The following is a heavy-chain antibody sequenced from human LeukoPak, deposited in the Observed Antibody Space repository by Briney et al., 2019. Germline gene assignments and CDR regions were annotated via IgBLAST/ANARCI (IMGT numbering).Heavy chain of an antibody. CDR2: MSPSSGNT. D-gene: IGHD7-27*01. Sequence: ASVKVSCKASGYTFTSYDINWVRQATGQGPEWMGWMSPSSGNTGYAQKFQGRVTMTRSTSISTAYMELSSLRSEDTAVYYCATSPPNWGFDNWGQGTLVTVSS. J-gene: IGHJ4*02. CDR1: GYTFTSYD. V-gene: IGHV1-8*01. CDR3: ATSPPNWGFDN.